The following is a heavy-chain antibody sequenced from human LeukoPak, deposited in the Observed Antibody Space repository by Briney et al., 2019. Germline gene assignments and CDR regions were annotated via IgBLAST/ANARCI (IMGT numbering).Heavy chain of an antibody. J-gene: IGHJ5*02. CDR2: IYTSGST. V-gene: IGHV4-4*07. D-gene: IGHD3-22*01. Sequence: SETLSLTCTVSGGSISSYYWSWIRQPAGKGLEWIGRIYTSGSTNYNPSLKSRVTMSVDTSKNQFSLKLSSVTAADTAVYYCARDRYYYDSNGFYRFDPWGQGTLVTASS. CDR1: GGSISSYY. CDR3: ARDRYYYDSNGFYRFDP.